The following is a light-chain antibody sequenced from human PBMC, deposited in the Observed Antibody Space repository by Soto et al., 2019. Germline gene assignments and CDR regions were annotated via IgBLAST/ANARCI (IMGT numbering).Light chain of an antibody. CDR3: QQANRFPLT. Sequence: IQMTEATSCADASVGGRVTSTRRASQGISSWLAWYQQKPGKAPKLLIYAASSLQSGVPSRFRGSGSGTDFTRTISSLQPEDFATYYCQQANRFPLTFGGGTKVDI. CDR1: QGISSW. J-gene: IGKJ4*01. V-gene: IGKV1-12*01. CDR2: AAS.